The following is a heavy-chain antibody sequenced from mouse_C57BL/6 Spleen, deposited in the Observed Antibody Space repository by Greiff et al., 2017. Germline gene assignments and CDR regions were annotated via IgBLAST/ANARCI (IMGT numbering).Heavy chain of an antibody. D-gene: IGHD2-1*01. Sequence: DVMLVESGGGLVKPGGSLKLSCAASGFTFSSYAMSWVRQTPEKRLEWVATISDGGSYTYYPDNVKGRFTISRDNAKNNLYLQMSHLKSEDTAMYYCARDKDYGNSLFDYWGQGTTLTVSS. CDR1: GFTFSSYA. V-gene: IGHV5-4*01. J-gene: IGHJ2*01. CDR2: ISDGGSYT. CDR3: ARDKDYGNSLFDY.